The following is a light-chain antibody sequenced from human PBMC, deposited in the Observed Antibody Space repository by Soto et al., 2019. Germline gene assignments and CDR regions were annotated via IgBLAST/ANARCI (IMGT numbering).Light chain of an antibody. Sequence: SYELTQPPSVSVAPGKTARITCGGNNLGSKSVHWYQKKPGQAPVLVIYYDRDRPSEIPERFSGSNSGNTSTLTISRVEAGDEADYYCQVWDSSSDHPYVVFGGGTKLTVL. V-gene: IGLV3-21*04. CDR3: QVWDSSSDHPYVV. CDR2: YDR. J-gene: IGLJ2*01. CDR1: NLGSKS.